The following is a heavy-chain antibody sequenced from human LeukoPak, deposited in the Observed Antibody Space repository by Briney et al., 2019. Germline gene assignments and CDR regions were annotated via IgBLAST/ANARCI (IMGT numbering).Heavy chain of an antibody. J-gene: IGHJ4*02. V-gene: IGHV1-2*02. D-gene: IGHD3-22*01. CDR2: INPNSGGT. CDR1: GYTFTSYA. CDR3: ARDTEYDSSGYYSD. Sequence: ASVKVSCKASGYTFTSYAMNWVRQAPGQGLEWMGWINPNSGGTNYAQKFQGRVTMTRDTSISTAYMELSRLRSDDTAVYYYARDTEYDSSGYYSDWGQGTLVTVSS.